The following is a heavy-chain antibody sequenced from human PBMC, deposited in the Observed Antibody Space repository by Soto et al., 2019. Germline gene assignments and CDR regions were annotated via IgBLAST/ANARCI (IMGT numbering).Heavy chain of an antibody. J-gene: IGHJ6*02. CDR1: GGSISSYY. CDR3: ARFRAVAGMHDYYYYYGMDV. D-gene: IGHD6-19*01. V-gene: IGHV4-59*01. Sequence: PSETLSLTCTVSGGSISSYYWSWIRQPPGKGLEWIGYIYYSGSTNYNPSLKSRVTISVDTSKNQFSLKLSSVTAADTAVYYCARFRAVAGMHDYYYYYGMDVWGQGTTVTVSS. CDR2: IYYSGST.